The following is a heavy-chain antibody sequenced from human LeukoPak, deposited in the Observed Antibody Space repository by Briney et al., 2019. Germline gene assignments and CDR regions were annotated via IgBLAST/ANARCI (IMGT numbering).Heavy chain of an antibody. CDR2: ISSSGSTI. CDR1: GFTFSSFS. J-gene: IGHJ6*03. Sequence: GGSLRLSCAASGFTFSSFSMNWVRQAPGKGLEWVSYISSSGSTIYYADSVKGRFTISRDNAKNSLYLQMNSLRAEDTAVYYCARPYSSGWSYHYYMDVWGKGTTVTVSS. CDR3: ARPYSSGWSYHYYMDV. V-gene: IGHV3-48*04. D-gene: IGHD6-19*01.